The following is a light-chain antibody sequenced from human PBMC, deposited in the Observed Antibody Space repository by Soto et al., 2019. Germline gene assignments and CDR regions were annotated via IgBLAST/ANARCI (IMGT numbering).Light chain of an antibody. V-gene: IGKV3-15*01. CDR1: QSVSNN. CDR2: AAS. J-gene: IGKJ1*01. Sequence: EIVLTQSPATLSVSPGERATLSCRASQSVSNNLAWYQQKPGQAPRLLIYAASIRATGIPARFSVSGSGKEFTLTISSLQSEDFAVYYCQQYNNWPWKFGKGTTVDI. CDR3: QQYNNWPWK.